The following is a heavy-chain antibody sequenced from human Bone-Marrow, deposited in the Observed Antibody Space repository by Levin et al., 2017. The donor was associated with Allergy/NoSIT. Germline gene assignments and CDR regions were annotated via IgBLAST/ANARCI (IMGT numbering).Heavy chain of an antibody. V-gene: IGHV4-39*01. D-gene: IGHD3-16*01. CDR2: IFHSGRT. CDR1: GASINSNTYY. J-gene: IGHJ4*02. CDR3: GSTGTTFGGY. Sequence: SETLSLTCTVSGASINSNTYYWGWIRQPPGKGLEWIGSIFHSGRTNHNPSLKSRVTMSVDMSKNQFSLRLSSVTAADTAVYYCGSTGTTFGGYWGQGTLVTVSS.